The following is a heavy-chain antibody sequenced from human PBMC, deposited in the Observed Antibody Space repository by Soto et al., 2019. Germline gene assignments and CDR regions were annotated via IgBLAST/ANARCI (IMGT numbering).Heavy chain of an antibody. J-gene: IGHJ6*02. CDR3: AKGVVPDYYYYGMDV. D-gene: IGHD2-2*01. CDR1: GFTFDDYT. Sequence: GGSLRLSCAASGFTFDDYTMHWVRQAPGKGLEWVSLISWDGGSTYYADSVKGRFTISRDNSKNSLYLQMNSLRTEDTALYYCAKGVVPDYYYYGMDVWGQGTTVTVS. CDR2: ISWDGGST. V-gene: IGHV3-43*01.